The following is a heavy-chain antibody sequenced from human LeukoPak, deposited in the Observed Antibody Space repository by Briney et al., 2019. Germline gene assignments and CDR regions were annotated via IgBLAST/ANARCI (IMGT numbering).Heavy chain of an antibody. CDR3: ARRPGDCPNGVCYKRNWFDP. Sequence: SETLSLTCAVYGGSFSGYYWGWIRQPPGKGLEWIGEINHSGSTNYNPSLKSRVTISVDTSKNQFSLKLGSVTAADTAVYYCARRPGDCPNGVCYKRNWFDPWGQGTLVTVSS. J-gene: IGHJ5*02. V-gene: IGHV4-34*01. CDR2: INHSGST. D-gene: IGHD2-8*01. CDR1: GGSFSGYY.